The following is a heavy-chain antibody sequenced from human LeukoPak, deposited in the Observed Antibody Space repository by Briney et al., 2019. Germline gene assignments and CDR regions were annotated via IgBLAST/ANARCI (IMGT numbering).Heavy chain of an antibody. D-gene: IGHD4-17*01. CDR2: LSGSGGSA. V-gene: IGHV3-23*01. CDR3: ARDYADYVGYFFFDY. CDR1: GFTFSSYA. Sequence: GGSLRLSCAASGFTFSSYAMSWVRQAPGKGLEWVSALSGSGGSAYYADSVKGRFTISRDNSQNTLYLQMNSLRAEDTAVYYCARDYADYVGYFFFDYWGQGTLVTVSS. J-gene: IGHJ4*02.